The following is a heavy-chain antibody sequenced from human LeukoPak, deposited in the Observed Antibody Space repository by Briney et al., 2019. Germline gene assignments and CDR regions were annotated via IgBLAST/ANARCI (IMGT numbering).Heavy chain of an antibody. Sequence: SETLSLTCTVSGGSISSYYWSWIRQPARKGLEWIGRIYTSGSTNYNPSLKSRVTMSVDTSKNQFSLKLSSVTAADTAVYYCARGVTGYYSYYYYYYMDVWGKGTTVTISS. J-gene: IGHJ6*03. V-gene: IGHV4-4*07. D-gene: IGHD3-9*01. CDR3: ARGVTGYYSYYYYYYMDV. CDR1: GGSISSYY. CDR2: IYTSGST.